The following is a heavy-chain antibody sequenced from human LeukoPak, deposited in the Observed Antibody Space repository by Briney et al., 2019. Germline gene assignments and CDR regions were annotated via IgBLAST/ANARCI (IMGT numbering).Heavy chain of an antibody. CDR3: ARGAPYYDFWSGYSYYYYYGMDV. CDR1: GYTFTGYY. CDR2: MNPNSGNT. J-gene: IGHJ6*02. Sequence: GASVKVSCKASGYTFTGYYMHWVRQATGQGLEWMGWMNPNSGNTGYAQKFQGRVTMTRNTSISTAYMELSSLRSEDTAVYYCARGAPYYDFWSGYSYYYYYGMDVWGQGTTVTVSS. V-gene: IGHV1-8*02. D-gene: IGHD3-3*01.